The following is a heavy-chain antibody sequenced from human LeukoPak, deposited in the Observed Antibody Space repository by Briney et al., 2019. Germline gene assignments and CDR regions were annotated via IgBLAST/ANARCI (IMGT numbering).Heavy chain of an antibody. J-gene: IGHJ4*02. CDR1: GFTFSSYW. D-gene: IGHD3-22*01. V-gene: IGHV3-74*01. CDR3: AKDRGDYYDSSGYRG. Sequence: GGSLRLSRAASGFTFSSYWMHWVRQAPGKGLVWVSRINSDGSSTSYADSVKGRFTISRDNAKNTLYLQMNSLRAEDTAVYYCAKDRGDYYDSSGYRGWGQGTLVTVSS. CDR2: INSDGSST.